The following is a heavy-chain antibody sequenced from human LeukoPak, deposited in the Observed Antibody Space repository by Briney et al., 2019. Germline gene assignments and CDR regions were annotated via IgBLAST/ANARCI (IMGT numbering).Heavy chain of an antibody. J-gene: IGHJ4*02. D-gene: IGHD3-10*01. V-gene: IGHV3-9*01. Sequence: GGSLRLSCAASGFTFDDYAMHWVRQAPGKGLEWVSGISWNSGSIGYADSVKGRFTISRDNAKNSLYLQINSLRAEDTALYYCAKDSWDYYGSGPRGKYFDYWGQGTLVTVSS. CDR1: GFTFDDYA. CDR2: ISWNSGSI. CDR3: AKDSWDYYGSGPRGKYFDY.